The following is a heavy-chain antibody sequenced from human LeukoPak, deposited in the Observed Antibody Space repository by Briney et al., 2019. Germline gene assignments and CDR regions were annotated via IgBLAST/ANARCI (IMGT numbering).Heavy chain of an antibody. V-gene: IGHV4-4*07. CDR2: IYSGGST. CDR1: GVSISSYY. Sequence: SETLSLTCSVSGVSISSYYWTWIRLPAGKGLEWIGRIYSGGSTNYNPSLKSRVTMSVDTSKNQFSLRLTSVTAADTAVYYCAREFYYYDSSGDNWFDPWGQGTLVTVSS. D-gene: IGHD3-22*01. J-gene: IGHJ5*02. CDR3: AREFYYYDSSGDNWFDP.